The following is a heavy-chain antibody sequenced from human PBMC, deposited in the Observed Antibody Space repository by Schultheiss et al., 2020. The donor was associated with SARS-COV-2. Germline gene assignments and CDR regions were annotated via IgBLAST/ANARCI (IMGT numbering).Heavy chain of an antibody. J-gene: IGHJ6*02. V-gene: IGHV3-64D*06. CDR3: ARDGIYYYGSGSHGMDV. Sequence: GGSLRLSCSASGFTFSSYGMNWVRQAPGKGLEYVSGISKYGGSTYSADSVKGRFTISRDNSKNTLNLQMSSLRAEDTAVYYCARDGIYYYGSGSHGMDVWGQGTTVTVSS. CDR2: ISKYGGST. D-gene: IGHD3-10*01. CDR1: GFTFSSYG.